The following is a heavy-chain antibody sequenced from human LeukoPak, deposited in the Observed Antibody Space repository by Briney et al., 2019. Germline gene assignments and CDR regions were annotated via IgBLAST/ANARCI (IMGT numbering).Heavy chain of an antibody. V-gene: IGHV3-48*01. CDR1: GFTFSSYS. D-gene: IGHD3-10*01. J-gene: IGHJ4*02. Sequence: GGSLRLSCAASGFTFSSYSMNWVRQAPGKGLEWVSYVSSSSSTIYYADSVKGRFTISRDNAKNSLYLQMNSLRAEDTAVYYCARSPSGPALAPYYFDYWGQGTLVTVSS. CDR2: VSSSSSTI. CDR3: ARSPSGPALAPYYFDY.